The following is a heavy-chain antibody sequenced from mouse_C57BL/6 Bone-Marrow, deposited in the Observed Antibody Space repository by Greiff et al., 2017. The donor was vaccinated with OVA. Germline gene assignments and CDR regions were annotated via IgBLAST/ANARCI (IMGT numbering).Heavy chain of an antibody. CDR3: AGSYDGYHFDV. CDR1: GYTFTSYG. V-gene: IGHV1-81*01. CDR2: IYPRSGNT. J-gene: IGHJ1*03. D-gene: IGHD2-3*01. Sequence: VQRVESGAELARPGASVKLSCKASGYTFTSYGISWVKQRTGQGLEWIGEIYPRSGNTYYNEKFKGKATLTADKSSSTAYMELRSLTSEDSAVYFCAGSYDGYHFDVWGTGTTVTVSS.